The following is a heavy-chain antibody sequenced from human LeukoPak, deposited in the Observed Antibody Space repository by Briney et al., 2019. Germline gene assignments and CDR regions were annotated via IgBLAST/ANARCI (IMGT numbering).Heavy chain of an antibody. Sequence: ASVKVSCKACGGTFSSYAISWGRAAPGPGLEWMGGIFPIFGAANSAQTFQSGVTITADESPSTGCMDMRRLISEDTAVYYCARGGSHPSIPVWFGEDYYYMDVWGKGTTVTVSS. CDR3: ARGGSHPSIPVWFGEDYYYMDV. CDR2: IFPIFGAA. J-gene: IGHJ6*03. D-gene: IGHD3-10*01. V-gene: IGHV1-69*13. CDR1: GGTFSSYA.